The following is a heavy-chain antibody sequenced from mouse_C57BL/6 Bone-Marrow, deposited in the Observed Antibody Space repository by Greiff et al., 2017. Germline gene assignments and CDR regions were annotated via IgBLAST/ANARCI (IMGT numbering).Heavy chain of an antibody. CDR2: ISDGGSYT. V-gene: IGHV5-4*03. Sequence: EVKLVESGGGLVKPGGSLKLSCAASGFTFSSYAMSWVRQTPEKRLEWVATISDGGSYTYYPDNVKGRFTISRDNAKNNLYLQMSHLKSEDTAMYYCARIYYFSWLAYWGQGTLVTVSA. CDR1: GFTFSSYA. CDR3: ARIYYFSWLAY. J-gene: IGHJ3*01. D-gene: IGHD1-1*01.